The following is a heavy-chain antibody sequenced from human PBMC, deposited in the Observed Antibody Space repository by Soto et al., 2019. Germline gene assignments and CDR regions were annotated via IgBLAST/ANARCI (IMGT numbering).Heavy chain of an antibody. CDR2: IIPIFGTA. CDR1: GGTFSSYA. Sequence: ASVKVSCKASGGTFSSYAISWVRQAPGQELEWMGGIIPIFGTANYAQKFQGRVTITADESTSTAYMELSSLRSEHTAVYYCARDLYDSSGYYYEWFDPWGQGTLVTVSS. CDR3: ARDLYDSSGYYYEWFDP. J-gene: IGHJ5*02. V-gene: IGHV1-69*13. D-gene: IGHD3-22*01.